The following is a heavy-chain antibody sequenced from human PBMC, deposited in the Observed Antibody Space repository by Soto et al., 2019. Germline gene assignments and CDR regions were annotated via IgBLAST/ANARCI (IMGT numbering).Heavy chain of an antibody. CDR1: GFTFSGSA. D-gene: IGHD1-26*01. J-gene: IGHJ4*02. V-gene: IGHV3-73*01. CDR3: TRPRIVGATEYYFDY. Sequence: GSLRLSCSASGFTFSGSAMHWVRQASGKGLEWVGLIRRKANSYATAYAASVKGRFTISRDDSKNTAYLQMNSLKTEDTAVYSCTRPRIVGATEYYFDYWGQGTLVTVSS. CDR2: IRRKANSYAT.